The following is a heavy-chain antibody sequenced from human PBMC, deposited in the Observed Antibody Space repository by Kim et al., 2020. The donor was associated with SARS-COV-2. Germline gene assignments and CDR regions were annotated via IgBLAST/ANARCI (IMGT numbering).Heavy chain of an antibody. CDR3: ATFSGYDVPDFDY. J-gene: IGHJ4*02. Sequence: YAQKCQGKVPMTEDTTTDTGYMELSSLRSEDTAVYYCATFSGYDVPDFDYWGQGTLVTVSS. D-gene: IGHD5-12*01. V-gene: IGHV1-24*01.